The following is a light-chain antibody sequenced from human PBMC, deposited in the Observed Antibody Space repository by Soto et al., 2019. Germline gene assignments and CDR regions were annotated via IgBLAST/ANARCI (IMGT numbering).Light chain of an antibody. J-gene: IGLJ2*01. V-gene: IGLV1-51*01. CDR2: DSD. CDR3: GAWDGSLSVVL. Sequence: QSVLTQPPSVSAAPGQKVTISCSGSSANIGSNYVSWYQHLPGTAPKLVIYDSDRRPSEIPDRFSGSKSGTSATLDITGLHTGDEADYYCGAWDGSLSVVLFGGGTKLTVL. CDR1: SANIGSNY.